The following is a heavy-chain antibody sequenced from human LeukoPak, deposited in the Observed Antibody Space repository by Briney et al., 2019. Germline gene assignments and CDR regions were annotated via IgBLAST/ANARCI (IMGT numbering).Heavy chain of an antibody. CDR1: GGTFSSYA. V-gene: IGHV1-69*05. Sequence: SVKVSCKASGGTFSSYAISWVRQAPGQGLEWMGRIIPIFGTANYAQKFQGRVTITTDESTSTAYMELSSLSSEDTAVYYCARGDYDSSGYYYNWGQGTLVTVSS. CDR2: IIPIFGTA. J-gene: IGHJ4*02. CDR3: ARGDYDSSGYYYN. D-gene: IGHD3-22*01.